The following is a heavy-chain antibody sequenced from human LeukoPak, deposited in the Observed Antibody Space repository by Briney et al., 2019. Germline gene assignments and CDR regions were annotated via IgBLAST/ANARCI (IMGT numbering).Heavy chain of an antibody. Sequence: PSQTLSLTCTVSGGPISSGSYYWSWIRQPAGKGLEWIGRIYTSGSTNYNPSLKSRVTISVDTSKNQFSLKLSSVTAADTAVYYCARSAMYYYDSSGYYYFDYWGQGTLVTVSS. D-gene: IGHD3-22*01. CDR3: ARSAMYYYDSSGYYYFDY. CDR2: IYTSGST. V-gene: IGHV4-61*02. CDR1: GGPISSGSYY. J-gene: IGHJ4*02.